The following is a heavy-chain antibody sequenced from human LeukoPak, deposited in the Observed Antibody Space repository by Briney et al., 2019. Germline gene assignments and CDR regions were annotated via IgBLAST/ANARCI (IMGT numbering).Heavy chain of an antibody. CDR1: GFSFSSYA. CDR3: AKDQDRSVTTFHY. V-gene: IGHV3-23*01. J-gene: IGHJ4*02. Sequence: GGSLRLSCAASGFSFSSYAMSWVRQAPGKGLDWVSSISANGDNIYYPDSVKGRFTISRANSKNTLYLQMNSLRVEATALYYCAKDQDRSVTTFHYWGQGTLVTVSS. CDR2: ISANGDNI. D-gene: IGHD4-17*01.